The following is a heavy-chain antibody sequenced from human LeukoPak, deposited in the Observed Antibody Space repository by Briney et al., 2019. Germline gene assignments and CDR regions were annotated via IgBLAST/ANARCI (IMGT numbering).Heavy chain of an antibody. CDR1: GFTVSSNY. CDR3: ARDCSCTSCSRSDAFDI. D-gene: IGHD2-2*01. J-gene: IGHJ3*02. CDR2: IYSGGST. V-gene: IGHV3-66*01. Sequence: GGSLRLSCAASGFTVSSNYMSWVRQAPGKGLEWVSVIYSGGSTYYADSVKGRFTISRDNSKNTLYLQMNSLRAEDTAVYYRARDCSCTSCSRSDAFDIWGQGTMVTVSS.